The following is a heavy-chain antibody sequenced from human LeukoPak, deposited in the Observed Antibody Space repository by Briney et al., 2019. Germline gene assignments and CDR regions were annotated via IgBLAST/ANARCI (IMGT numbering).Heavy chain of an antibody. V-gene: IGHV3-7*01. Sequence: GGSLRLSCAASGMTFSSHWMSWVRQAPGKGLEWVANIKSDGSEKYYLDSVKGRFTISRDNAKNSLYLQMNSLRAEDSAVYYCARYCTFRTCSGTKFDSWGQGALVIVSS. J-gene: IGHJ4*02. CDR3: ARYCTFRTCSGTKFDS. D-gene: IGHD1-1*01. CDR1: GMTFSSHW. CDR2: IKSDGSEK.